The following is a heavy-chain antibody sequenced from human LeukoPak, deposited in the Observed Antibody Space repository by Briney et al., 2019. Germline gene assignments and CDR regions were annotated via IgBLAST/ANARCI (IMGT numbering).Heavy chain of an antibody. D-gene: IGHD2-2*01. CDR2: IYYSGST. J-gene: IGHJ5*02. V-gene: IGHV4-39*01. CDR1: GGFISSSSYY. CDR3: APMGVPAATLLGIYNWFDP. Sequence: SETLSLTCTVSGGFISSSSYYWGWIRQPPGKGLEWIGSIYYSGSTYYNPSLKSRVTISVDTSKNQFSLKLSSVTAADTAVYYCAPMGVPAATLLGIYNWFDPWGKGTLVTVSS.